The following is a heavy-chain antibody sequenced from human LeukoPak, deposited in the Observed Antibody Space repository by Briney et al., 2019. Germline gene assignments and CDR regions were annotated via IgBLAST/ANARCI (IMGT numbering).Heavy chain of an antibody. CDR3: ARVGITMVRGVILRDWFDP. D-gene: IGHD3-10*01. CDR1: GGSISSSSSY. CDR2: ISYSGNT. J-gene: IGHJ5*02. Sequence: PSETLSLTCIVSGGSISSSSSYWGWIRQPPGKGLEWIGSISYSGNTYYNPSLKSRVTISVDTSKNQFSLKLSSVTAADTAVYYCARVGITMVRGVILRDWFDPWGQGTLVTVSS. V-gene: IGHV4-39*07.